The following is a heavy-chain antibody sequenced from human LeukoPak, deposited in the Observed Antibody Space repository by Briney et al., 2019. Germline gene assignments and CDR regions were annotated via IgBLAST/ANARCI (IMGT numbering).Heavy chain of an antibody. D-gene: IGHD6-13*01. CDR2: IYHSGST. Sequence: SETLSLTCTVSDGSISTYYWSWIRQPPGKGLEWIGYIYHSGSTKCNPSLKSRVTISVDTSKSQFSLKLSSLTAADTAVYYCARDAAADWFDPWGQGTLVTVSS. V-gene: IGHV4-4*08. J-gene: IGHJ5*02. CDR1: DGSISTYY. CDR3: ARDAAADWFDP.